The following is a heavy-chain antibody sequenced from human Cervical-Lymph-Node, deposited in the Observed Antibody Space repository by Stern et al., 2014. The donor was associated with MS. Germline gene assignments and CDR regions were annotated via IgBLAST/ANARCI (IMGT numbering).Heavy chain of an antibody. D-gene: IGHD3-10*01. J-gene: IGHJ4*02. CDR2: ISWNSGGI. V-gene: IGHV3-9*01. CDR1: GFTFDDHA. CDR3: AKDYGSGSSFFDY. Sequence: QLVESGGGLEQPGRSLRLSCAASGFTFDDHAMYWVRQAPGKGLEWVSSISWNSGGIGYADSVKGRFTISRDNAKNSLYLQMNSLRVEDTALYYCAKDYGSGSSFFDYWGQGILVTVSS.